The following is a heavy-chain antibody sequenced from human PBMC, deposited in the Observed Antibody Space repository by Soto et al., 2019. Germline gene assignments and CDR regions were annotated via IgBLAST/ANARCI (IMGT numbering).Heavy chain of an antibody. V-gene: IGHV3-53*04. CDR3: ARDRSSTGWLDAFDI. Sequence: EVQLVESGGGLVQPGGSLRLSCAASGFTVSSNYMSWLRQAPAKGLEWVSIIYSGGSTYYGDSVKGRFTISRHNSKNTLYLQMNRLTAEDTGVYYCARDRSSTGWLDAFDIWGRGTMVTVSS. D-gene: IGHD6-19*01. CDR2: IYSGGST. J-gene: IGHJ3*02. CDR1: GFTVSSNY.